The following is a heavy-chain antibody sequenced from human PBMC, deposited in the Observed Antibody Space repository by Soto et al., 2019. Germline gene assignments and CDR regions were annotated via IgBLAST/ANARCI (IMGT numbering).Heavy chain of an antibody. CDR2: INPSGGST. CDR3: ARGSELEWLLSQYFDY. J-gene: IGHJ4*02. D-gene: IGHD3-3*01. Sequence: ASVKVSCKASGYTFTSYYMHWVRQAPGQGLEWMGIINPSGGSTSYAQKFQGRVTMTRDTSTSTVYMELSSLRSEDTAVYYCARGSELEWLLSQYFDYWGQGTLVTVSS. CDR1: GYTFTSYY. V-gene: IGHV1-46*03.